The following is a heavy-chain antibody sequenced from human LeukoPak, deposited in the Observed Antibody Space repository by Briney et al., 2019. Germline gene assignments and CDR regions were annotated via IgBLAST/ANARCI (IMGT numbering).Heavy chain of an antibody. V-gene: IGHV3-48*03. CDR3: ARVYYYGSGDY. J-gene: IGHJ4*02. D-gene: IGHD3-10*01. Sequence: GSLRLSCAASGFTFSSYEMNWVRQAPGKGLEWVSYISSSGSTIYYADSVKGRFTISRDNAKNSLYLQMNSLRAEDTAVYYCARVYYYGSGDYWGQGTLVTVSS. CDR1: GFTFSSYE. CDR2: ISSSGSTI.